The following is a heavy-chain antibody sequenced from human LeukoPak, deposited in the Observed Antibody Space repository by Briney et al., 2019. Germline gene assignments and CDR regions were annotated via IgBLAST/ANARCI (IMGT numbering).Heavy chain of an antibody. CDR2: MSYDGSNK. J-gene: IGHJ5*02. CDR1: GFTFSSYG. V-gene: IGHV3-30*18. Sequence: PGGSLRLSCAASGFTFSSYGMHWVRQAPGKGLEWVAVMSYDGSNKYYADSVKGRFTISRDNSKNTLYLQMNSLRAEDTAVYYCAKDDVAVAGRGENWFDPWGQGTLVTVSS. CDR3: AKDDVAVAGRGENWFDP. D-gene: IGHD6-19*01.